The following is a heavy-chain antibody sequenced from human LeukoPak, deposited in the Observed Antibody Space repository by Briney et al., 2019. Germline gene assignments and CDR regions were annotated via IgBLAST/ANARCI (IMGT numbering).Heavy chain of an antibody. Sequence: SETLSLTCTVSGDSIGSSSYSWGWIRQPPGKGLEWLGYIYSSGSAYYNPSLKSQVTISVDTSKNHFSLRLTSVTAADTAVYYCARTAGKGDYVGWFDPWGQGTLVTVSS. J-gene: IGHJ5*02. CDR2: IYSSGSA. CDR1: GDSIGSSSYS. D-gene: IGHD4-17*01. V-gene: IGHV4-39*07. CDR3: ARTAGKGDYVGWFDP.